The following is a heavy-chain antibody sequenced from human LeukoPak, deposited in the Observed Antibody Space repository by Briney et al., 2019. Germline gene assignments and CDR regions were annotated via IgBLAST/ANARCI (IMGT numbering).Heavy chain of an antibody. CDR1: GFTFSSLT. J-gene: IGHJ5*02. CDR3: VNQISGWVS. D-gene: IGHD6-19*01. Sequence: GSLRVSCAASGFTFSSLTMHWVRQAPGKGLEYVSAISSNGGGTFYAYTDKGRFSISRDNSKNTLYPQMSSLRAEDTAVYYCVNQISGWVSWGQGTLVTVSS. CDR2: ISSNGGGT. V-gene: IGHV3-64D*06.